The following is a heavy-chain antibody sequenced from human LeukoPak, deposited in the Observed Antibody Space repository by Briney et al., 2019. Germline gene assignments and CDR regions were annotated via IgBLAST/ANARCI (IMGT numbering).Heavy chain of an antibody. J-gene: IGHJ4*02. Sequence: ASVKVSCKASGYTFSSYAMNWVRQAPGQGLEWMGWINTKTGNPTYAQCFTGRFVFSLDTSVSTAYLQISSLKAEDTAVYYCARGYSYGSPSEAYYFDYWGQGTLVTVSS. CDR2: INTKTGNP. V-gene: IGHV7-4-1*02. CDR3: ARGYSYGSPSEAYYFDY. D-gene: IGHD5-18*01. CDR1: GYTFSSYA.